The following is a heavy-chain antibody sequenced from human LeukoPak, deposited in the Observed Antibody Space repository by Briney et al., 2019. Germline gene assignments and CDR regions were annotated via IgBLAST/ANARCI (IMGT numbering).Heavy chain of an antibody. D-gene: IGHD3-22*01. J-gene: IGHJ5*02. CDR3: ARGHHYYDSSGYYKRLNWFDP. CDR1: GGSFSGYY. Sequence: SETLSLTCAVYGGSFSGYYWSWISQPPGKGLEWVGEINHSGSTNYNPSLKSRVTISVDTSKNQFSLKLSSVTAADTAVYYCARGHHYYDSSGYYKRLNWFDPWGQGTLVTVSS. CDR2: INHSGST. V-gene: IGHV4-34*01.